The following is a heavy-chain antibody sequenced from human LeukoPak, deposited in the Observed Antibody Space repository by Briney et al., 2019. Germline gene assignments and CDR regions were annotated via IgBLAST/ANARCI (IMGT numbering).Heavy chain of an antibody. V-gene: IGHV4-4*07. CDR3: AATGRIAAAGNFDY. D-gene: IGHD6-13*01. CDR2: IYTSGST. Sequence: SETLSLTCTVSGGSISSYYWSWIRQPAGKGLEWIGRIYTSGSTNYNPSLKSRVTMSVDTSKNQFSLKLSSVTAADTAVYYCAATGRIAAAGNFDYWGQGTLVTVPS. J-gene: IGHJ4*02. CDR1: GGSISSYY.